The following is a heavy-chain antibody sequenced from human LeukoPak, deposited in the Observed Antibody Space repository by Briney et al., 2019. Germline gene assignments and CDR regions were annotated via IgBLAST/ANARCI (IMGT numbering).Heavy chain of an antibody. V-gene: IGHV1-2*02. D-gene: IGHD2/OR15-2a*01. Sequence: ASVKVSCKASRYTFTVYYMHWVRQAPGQGLEWMGWINPNSGDTNYAQKFQGRVTMTRDTSISTAYMELSRLRSDDTAVYYCARGTFSNPFDYWGQGTLVTVSS. CDR3: ARGTFSNPFDY. J-gene: IGHJ4*02. CDR2: INPNSGDT. CDR1: RYTFTVYY.